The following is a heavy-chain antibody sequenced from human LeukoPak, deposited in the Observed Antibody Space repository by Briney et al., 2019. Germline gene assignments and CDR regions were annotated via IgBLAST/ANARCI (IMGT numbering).Heavy chain of an antibody. CDR2: INSDGSST. D-gene: IGHD3/OR15-3a*01. CDR1: GFTFSSYW. J-gene: IGHJ3*02. CDR3: VLDLFSSFAFDI. V-gene: IGHV3-74*01. Sequence: PGGSLRLSCAASGFTFSSYWMHWVRQAPGKGLLWVSRINSDGSSTYYADSVKGRFTTSSANAKNALHLQMNSLRAEDTAVYYCVLDLFSSFAFDIWGQGTMVTVSS.